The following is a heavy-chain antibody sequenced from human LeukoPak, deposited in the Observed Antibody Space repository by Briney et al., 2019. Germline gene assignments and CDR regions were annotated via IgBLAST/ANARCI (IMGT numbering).Heavy chain of an antibody. Sequence: KPSETLSLTCTVSGGSISSYYWSWIRQPPGKGLEWIGYIYYSGSTNYNPSLRSRVTISVDTSKNQFSLKLSSVTAADTAVYYCARSRARDAFDIWGQGTMVTVSS. V-gene: IGHV4-59*01. CDR3: ARSRARDAFDI. D-gene: IGHD6-6*01. CDR1: GGSISSYY. CDR2: IYYSGST. J-gene: IGHJ3*02.